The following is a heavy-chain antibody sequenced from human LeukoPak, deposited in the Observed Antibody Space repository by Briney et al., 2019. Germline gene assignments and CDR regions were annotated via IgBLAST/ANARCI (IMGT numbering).Heavy chain of an antibody. CDR3: AKGLYYDFWSGDDY. D-gene: IGHD3-3*01. CDR1: GFTFSSYG. Sequence: GGSLRLSCAASGFTFSSYGMHWVRQAPGKGLEWVAVIWYDGSNKYYADSVKGRFTISRDNSKNTLYLQMNSLRAEDTAVYYCAKGLYYDFWSGDDYWGQGTLVTVSS. CDR2: IWYDGSNK. J-gene: IGHJ4*02. V-gene: IGHV3-30*02.